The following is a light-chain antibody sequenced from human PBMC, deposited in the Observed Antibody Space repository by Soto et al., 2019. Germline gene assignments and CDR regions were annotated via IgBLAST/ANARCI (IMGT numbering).Light chain of an antibody. Sequence: DVVMTQSPLSLPVTLGQPASISCRSSQSLVHSNGDTFLNWFQQRTGQSPRRLIFKVSNRDSGVPDRFSGSGSGTDFTLKISRVEAEDVAIYYCMQGTHWPPYTFGQGTKLEIK. V-gene: IGKV2-30*02. CDR1: QSLVHSNGDTF. CDR2: KVS. J-gene: IGKJ2*01. CDR3: MQGTHWPPYT.